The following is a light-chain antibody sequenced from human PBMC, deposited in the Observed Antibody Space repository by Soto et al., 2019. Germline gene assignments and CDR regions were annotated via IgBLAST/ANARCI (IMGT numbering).Light chain of an antibody. CDR3: SSSTSSSTYV. CDR2: DVN. V-gene: IGLV2-14*01. Sequence: QSVLTQPASVSGSPGQSIAISCTGTSSDVGYYNYVSWYQQHPGKAPNVMIYDVNNRPSGVPDRFSGSKSGNTASLTISGLQAEDEADYYCSSSTSSSTYVFGTGTKVTV. CDR1: SSDVGYYNY. J-gene: IGLJ1*01.